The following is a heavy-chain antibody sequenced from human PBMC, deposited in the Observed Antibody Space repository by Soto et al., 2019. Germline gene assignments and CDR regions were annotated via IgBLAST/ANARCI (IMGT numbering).Heavy chain of an antibody. CDR1: GYSFTSYW. V-gene: IGHV5-51*01. J-gene: IGHJ3*02. Sequence: LGESLKISCKGSGYSFTSYWIGWVRQMPGKGLEWMGIIYPGDSDTRYSPSFQGQVTISADKSISTAYLQWSSLKASDTAMYYCARSPSVVVVAATPGAFDIWGQGTMVTVSS. CDR3: ARSPSVVVVAATPGAFDI. D-gene: IGHD2-15*01. CDR2: IYPGDSDT.